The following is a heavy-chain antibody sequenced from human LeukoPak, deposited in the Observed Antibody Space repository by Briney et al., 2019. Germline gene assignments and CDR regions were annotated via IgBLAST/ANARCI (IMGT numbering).Heavy chain of an antibody. CDR3: ALWPYSSSSYDPEARDDY. CDR2: IYYSGST. J-gene: IGHJ4*02. Sequence: SETLSLTCTVSGGSISSYYWSWIRQPPGKGLEWIGYIYYSGSTNYNPSLKSRVTISVDTSKNQFSLKLSSVTAADTAVYYCALWPYSSSSYDPEARDDYWGQRTLVTVSS. V-gene: IGHV4-59*01. CDR1: GGSISSYY. D-gene: IGHD6-13*01.